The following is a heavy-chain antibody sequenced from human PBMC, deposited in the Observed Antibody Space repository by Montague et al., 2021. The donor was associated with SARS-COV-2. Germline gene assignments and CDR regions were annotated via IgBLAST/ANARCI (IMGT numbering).Heavy chain of an antibody. CDR1: GDSISSSDHY. CDR3: ARLRLREDYFDF. J-gene: IGHJ4*02. V-gene: IGHV4-39*01. CDR2: VYYSGYT. D-gene: IGHD4-17*01. Sequence: SETLSLTCTVSGDSISSSDHYWGWIRQPPGKGLEWIGIVYYSGYTYYNPSVKGRVTISIDASKNQFSLKLNSLTATDTAIYYCARLRLREDYFDFWGQGTLLTVSS.